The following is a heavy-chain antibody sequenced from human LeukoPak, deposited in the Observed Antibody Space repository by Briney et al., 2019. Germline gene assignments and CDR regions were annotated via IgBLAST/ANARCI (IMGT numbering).Heavy chain of an antibody. Sequence: SETLSLTCAVYGGSFSGYYWSWIRQPPGKGLEWIGEINHSGSTNYNPSLKSRVTISVDTSKNQFSLKLSSVTAADTAVYYCARSLGGEQYRFIWFDPWGQGTLVTVSS. CDR3: ARSLGGEQYRFIWFDP. CDR1: GGSFSGYY. D-gene: IGHD1-26*01. J-gene: IGHJ5*02. V-gene: IGHV4-34*01. CDR2: INHSGST.